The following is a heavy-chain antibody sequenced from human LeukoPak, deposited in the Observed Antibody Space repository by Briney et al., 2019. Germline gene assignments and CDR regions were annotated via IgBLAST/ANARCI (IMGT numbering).Heavy chain of an antibody. CDR2: IYPGDSDT. D-gene: IGHD3-10*01. V-gene: IGHV5-51*01. CDR1: GYSFTTYW. CDR3: VRHLISDGARWFDP. J-gene: IGHJ5*02. Sequence: GESLKISCKGSGYSFTTYWIAWVRQMPGKGLEWLGIIYPGDSDTTYSPSFQGHVTISVDKSISNAYLQWSSLKASDTAMYYCVRHLISDGARWFDPWGQGTLVTVSS.